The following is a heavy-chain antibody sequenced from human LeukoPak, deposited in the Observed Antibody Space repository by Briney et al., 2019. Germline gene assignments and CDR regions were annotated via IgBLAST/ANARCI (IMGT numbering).Heavy chain of an antibody. V-gene: IGHV3-48*04. D-gene: IGHD3-10*01. CDR3: ARKGFRGVLT. Sequence: PAGGSLRLSCAASGFTFSSYSMNWVRQAPGKGLEWVSYISSSGSTIYYADSVKGRFTISRDNAKNSLYLQMNSLRAEDTAVYYCARKGFRGVLTWGQGTMVTVSS. CDR2: ISSSGSTI. J-gene: IGHJ3*01. CDR1: GFTFSSYS.